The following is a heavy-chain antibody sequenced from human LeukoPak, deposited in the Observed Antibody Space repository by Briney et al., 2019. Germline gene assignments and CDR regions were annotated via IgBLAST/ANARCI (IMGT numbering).Heavy chain of an antibody. CDR2: ISSSGSTI. CDR1: GFTFSSYE. Sequence: GGSLRLSCAASGFTFSSYEMNWVRQAQGKGLEWVSYISSSGSTIYYADSVKGRFTISRDNAKNSLYLQMNSLRAEDTAVYYCARDGLEYCSGGSCYYDYWGQGTLVTVSS. CDR3: ARDGLEYCSGGSCYYDY. D-gene: IGHD2-15*01. J-gene: IGHJ4*02. V-gene: IGHV3-48*03.